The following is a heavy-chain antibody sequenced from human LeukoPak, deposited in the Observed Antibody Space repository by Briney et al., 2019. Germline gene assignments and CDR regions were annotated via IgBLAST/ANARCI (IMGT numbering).Heavy chain of an antibody. J-gene: IGHJ4*02. CDR2: ISYDGSNK. V-gene: IGHV3-30*18. CDR1: GFTFSSYG. Sequence: GGSLRLSCAASGFTFSSYGMHWVRQAPGKGLEWVAVISYDGSNKYYADSVKGRFTISRGNSKNTLYLQMNSLRAEDTAVYYCAKARITILPHYWGQGTLVTVSS. D-gene: IGHD3-9*01. CDR3: AKARITILPHY.